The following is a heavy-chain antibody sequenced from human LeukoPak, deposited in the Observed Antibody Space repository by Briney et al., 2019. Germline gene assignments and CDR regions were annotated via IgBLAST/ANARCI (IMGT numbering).Heavy chain of an antibody. CDR2: IKSKTDGGTT. CDR1: GGSISSYY. J-gene: IGHJ3*02. CDR3: TTSDGTTDAFDI. Sequence: PSETLSLTCTVSGGSISSYYWSWVRQAPGKGLEWVGRIKSKTDGGTTDYAAPVKGRFTISRDDSKNTLYLQMNSLKTEDTAVYYCTTSDGTTDAFDIWGQGTMVTVSS. D-gene: IGHD4-17*01. V-gene: IGHV3-15*01.